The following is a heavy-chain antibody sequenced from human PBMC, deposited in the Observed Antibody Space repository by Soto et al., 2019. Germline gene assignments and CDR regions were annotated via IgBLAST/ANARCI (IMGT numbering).Heavy chain of an antibody. CDR1: GDYITTNGYY. CDR2: VYSTGST. CDR3: ARAHYTYGLLIDY. V-gene: IGHV4-39*01. J-gene: IGHJ4*02. D-gene: IGHD2-8*01. Sequence: SETLSLTCSVSGDYITTNGYYCGWIRQPPGKGLQWIGNVYSTGSTFSRPSLTSRVFISVETSKNKFSLRLTSVTAADTAVYYCARAHYTYGLLIDYWRPGIMVTVSS.